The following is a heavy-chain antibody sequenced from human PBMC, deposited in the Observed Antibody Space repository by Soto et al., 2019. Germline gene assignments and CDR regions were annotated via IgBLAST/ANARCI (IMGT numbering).Heavy chain of an antibody. CDR3: ARDRLRYNWNDFPYYYYGMDV. D-gene: IGHD1-1*01. Sequence: SLGLSCAASGFTFSSYAMHWVRQAPGKGLEWVAVISYDGSNKYYADSVEGRFTISRDNSKNTLYLQMNSLRAEDTAVYYCARDRLRYNWNDFPYYYYGMDVWGQGTTDPVSS. V-gene: IGHV3-30-3*01. CDR1: GFTFSSYA. J-gene: IGHJ6*02. CDR2: ISYDGSNK.